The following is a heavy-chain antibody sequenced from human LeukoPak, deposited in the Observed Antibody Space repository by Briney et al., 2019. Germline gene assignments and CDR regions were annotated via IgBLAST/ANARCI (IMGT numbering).Heavy chain of an antibody. Sequence: SETLSLTCAVYGGSFSGYYWSWIRQPPGKGLEWIGEINHSGSTNYNPSLKSRVTISVDTSKNQCSLKLSSVTAADTAVYYCARGLVPATLWGQGTMVTVSS. J-gene: IGHJ3*01. V-gene: IGHV4-34*01. D-gene: IGHD2-2*01. CDR2: INHSGST. CDR3: ARGLVPATL. CDR1: GGSFSGYY.